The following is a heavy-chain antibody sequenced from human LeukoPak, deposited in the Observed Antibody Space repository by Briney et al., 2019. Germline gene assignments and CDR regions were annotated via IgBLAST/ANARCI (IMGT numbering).Heavy chain of an antibody. V-gene: IGHV3-23*01. CDR3: AKGTSMIVVVTDTFDY. J-gene: IGHJ4*02. Sequence: GGSLRLSCAASGFTFSSYAMSWVRQAPGKGLEWVSTISGSGGSTYYADSVKGRFTISRDNSKNTLYLQMNSLRPEDTAVYYCAKGTSMIVVVTDTFDYWGQGTLVTVSS. CDR1: GFTFSSYA. D-gene: IGHD3-22*01. CDR2: ISGSGGST.